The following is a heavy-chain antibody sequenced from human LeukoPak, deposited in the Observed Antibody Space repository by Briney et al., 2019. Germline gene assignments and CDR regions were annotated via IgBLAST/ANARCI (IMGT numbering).Heavy chain of an antibody. V-gene: IGHV1-18*01. CDR1: DYTFTSYG. CDR3: ARVVGGSYYSANCFDY. D-gene: IGHD1-26*01. J-gene: IGHJ4*02. Sequence: ASVKVSCKPSDYTFTSYGISWVRQAPGQGLEWMGWISAYNGNTNYAQKLQGRVTMTTDTSTSTAYMELRGLRSDDTAVYYCARVVGGSYYSANCFDYWGQGTLVTVSS. CDR2: ISAYNGNT.